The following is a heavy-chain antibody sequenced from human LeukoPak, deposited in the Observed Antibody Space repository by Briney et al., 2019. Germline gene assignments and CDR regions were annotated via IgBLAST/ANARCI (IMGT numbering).Heavy chain of an antibody. CDR3: ARHPTWYYDSGGGNVFDV. Sequence: GESLKISCKGSGYSFTTYWIGWVRQMPGKGLEWMGIIYPGDSDTRYSPSFQGQVTISADKSISTAYLQWSSLKASDTAMYYCARHPTWYYDSGGGNVFDVWGQGTMVTVSS. V-gene: IGHV5-51*01. J-gene: IGHJ3*01. D-gene: IGHD3-22*01. CDR2: IYPGDSDT. CDR1: GYSFTTYW.